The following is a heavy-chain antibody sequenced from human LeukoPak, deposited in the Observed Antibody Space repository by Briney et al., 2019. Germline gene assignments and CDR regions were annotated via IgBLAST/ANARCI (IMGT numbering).Heavy chain of an antibody. D-gene: IGHD3-3*01. J-gene: IGHJ4*02. Sequence: PGGSLRLSCVVSGFTFSSYAMSWVRQAPGKGLEWVSAISGSGGSTYYADSVKGRFTISRDNSKNTLYLQMNSLRAEDTAVYYCAKTQMGYYDFWSGHFDYWGQGTLVTVSS. CDR3: AKTQMGYYDFWSGHFDY. CDR1: GFTFSSYA. CDR2: ISGSGGST. V-gene: IGHV3-23*01.